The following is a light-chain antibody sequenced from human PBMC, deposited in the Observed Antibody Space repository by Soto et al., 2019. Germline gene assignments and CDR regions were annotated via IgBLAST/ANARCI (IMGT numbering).Light chain of an antibody. CDR3: QQYNNWPGT. CDR2: GAS. Sequence: IVLTQSPGTLSVSPGERATLSCRASQSVSSKLAWYQQQPGQAPRLLFYGASTGANGIPARFSGSGSETEFTLSISRLQSEDFAVYYCQQYNNWPGTFGQGTKVEIK. V-gene: IGKV3-15*01. CDR1: QSVSSK. J-gene: IGKJ1*01.